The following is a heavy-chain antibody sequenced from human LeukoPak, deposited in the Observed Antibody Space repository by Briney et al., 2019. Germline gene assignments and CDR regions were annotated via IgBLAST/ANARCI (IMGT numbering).Heavy chain of an antibody. CDR1: GGSISSYY. J-gene: IGHJ4*02. D-gene: IGHD6-19*01. V-gene: IGHV4-59*01. Sequence: SETLSLTCTVSGGSISSYYWTWIRQPPGKGLEWIGYIYYSESTNYNPSLKSRVTISVDTSKNQFSLTLSSVTAADTAVYYCARGYSCGRVDYWGQGTLVTVSS. CDR3: ARGYSCGRVDY. CDR2: IYYSEST.